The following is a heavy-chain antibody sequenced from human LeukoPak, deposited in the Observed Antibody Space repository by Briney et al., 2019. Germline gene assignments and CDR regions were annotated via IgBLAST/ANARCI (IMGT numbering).Heavy chain of an antibody. D-gene: IGHD3-22*01. J-gene: IGHJ3*02. Sequence: SETLSLTCTVSGGSISTYYWSWIRRPAGKGLEWIGRIYTSGSTTYNPSLESRVTMSVDRSKNQFSLKLSSVTAADTAVYYCARSGDSSGYYYEDRFAFDIWGQGTMVTVSS. CDR3: ARSGDSSGYYYEDRFAFDI. CDR1: GGSISTYY. CDR2: IYTSGST. V-gene: IGHV4-4*07.